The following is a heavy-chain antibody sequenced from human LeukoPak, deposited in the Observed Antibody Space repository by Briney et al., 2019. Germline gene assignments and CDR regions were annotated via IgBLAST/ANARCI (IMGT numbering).Heavy chain of an antibody. D-gene: IGHD4-23*01. J-gene: IGHJ4*02. CDR3: ARESGYGGPFDY. V-gene: IGHV1-3*01. CDR1: GYTFTSYA. Sequence: GASVKVSCKASGYTFTSYAMHWVRQAPGQRLEWMGWINAGNGNTKYSQKFQGRVTITRDTSASTAYMELSSLRSEDTAVYYCARESGYGGPFDYWSQGTLVTVSS. CDR2: INAGNGNT.